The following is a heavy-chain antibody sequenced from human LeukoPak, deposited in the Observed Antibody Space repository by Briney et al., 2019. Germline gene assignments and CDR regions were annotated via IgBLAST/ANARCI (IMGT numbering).Heavy chain of an antibody. V-gene: IGHV4-59*01. Sequence: PSETLSLTCTVSGVSTTSYYWSWIRQPPGKGLEWIGYISHSGSTDYNPSLKNRVTISVDTSKNQFSLKLTSVTAADTAVYYCARETFYSGYFDYWGRGTLVTVSS. CDR1: GVSTTSYY. D-gene: IGHD1-26*01. CDR3: ARETFYSGYFDY. CDR2: ISHSGST. J-gene: IGHJ4*02.